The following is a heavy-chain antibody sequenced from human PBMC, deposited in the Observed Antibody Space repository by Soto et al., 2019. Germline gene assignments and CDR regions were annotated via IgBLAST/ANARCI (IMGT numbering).Heavy chain of an antibody. Sequence: EVQLVESGGGLVQPGGSLRLSCAASGFSISNYWMTWVRQAPGKGLEWVANIKEDGNEEYYVDSVKGRFTISRDNAKNSLYLQMNSLRAEDTAVYYCARHLTPEILPYYYDANDIWGQGTLVTVSS. J-gene: IGHJ3*02. D-gene: IGHD3-22*01. V-gene: IGHV3-7*01. CDR2: IKEDGNEE. CDR3: ARHLTPEILPYYYDANDI. CDR1: GFSISNYW.